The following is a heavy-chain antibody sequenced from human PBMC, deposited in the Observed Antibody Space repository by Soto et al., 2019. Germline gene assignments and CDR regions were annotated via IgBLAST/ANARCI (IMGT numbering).Heavy chain of an antibody. CDR2: ISWESGSI. V-gene: IGHV3-9*01. CDR1: GFNFDDYA. J-gene: IGHJ4*02. Sequence: HPGGSLRLSCAASGFNFDDYAMHWVRQIPGKGLEWVSGISWESGSIGYADSVKGRFSISRDNAKNSLYLQMNSLRAEDTAVYYCAKDQGSSWYEIDYWGQGTLVTVSS. D-gene: IGHD6-13*01. CDR3: AKDQGSSWYEIDY.